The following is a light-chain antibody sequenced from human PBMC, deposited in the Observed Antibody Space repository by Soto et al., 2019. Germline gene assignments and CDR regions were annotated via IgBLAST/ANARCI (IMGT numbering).Light chain of an antibody. CDR1: GSNIGASYD. Sequence: QSVLTQPPSVSGAPGQRVTISCAGSGSNIGASYDVHWYQQLPGTAPKLIIYEARNRPSGVPARFSGSKSGNTASLTISGLQAADEADYYCSLYTSENTYVFGTGTKVTVL. CDR2: EAR. CDR3: SLYTSENTYV. V-gene: IGLV1-40*01. J-gene: IGLJ1*01.